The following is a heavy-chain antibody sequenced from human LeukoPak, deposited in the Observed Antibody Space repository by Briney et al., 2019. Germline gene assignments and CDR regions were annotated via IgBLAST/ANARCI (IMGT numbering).Heavy chain of an antibody. J-gene: IGHJ4*02. D-gene: IGHD6-19*01. V-gene: IGHV1-2*02. Sequence: ASVKVSCKASGYTFTDYYTHWVRQAPGQGLEWMGWINANSGGTNYAQKFQGRVTMTRDTSISTAYMEVSRLRSDDTAVYYCARDSSGWDYYFDYWGQGTLVTVSS. CDR3: ARDSSGWDYYFDY. CDR1: GYTFTDYY. CDR2: INANSGGT.